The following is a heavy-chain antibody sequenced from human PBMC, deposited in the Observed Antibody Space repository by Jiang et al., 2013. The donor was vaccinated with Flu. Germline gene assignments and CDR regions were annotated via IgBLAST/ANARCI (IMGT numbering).Heavy chain of an antibody. CDR1: GGSISSGGYY. Sequence: GSGLVKPSQTLSLTCTVSGGSISSGGYYWSWIRQHPGKGLEWIGYIYYSGSTYYNPSLKSRVTISVDTSKNQFSLKLSSVTAADTAVYYCARGFSSYYYDSSGPTGGWYFDLWGRGTLVTVSS. CDR3: ARGFSSYYYDSSGPTGGWYFDL. D-gene: IGHD3-22*01. CDR2: IYYSGST. J-gene: IGHJ2*01. V-gene: IGHV4-31*03.